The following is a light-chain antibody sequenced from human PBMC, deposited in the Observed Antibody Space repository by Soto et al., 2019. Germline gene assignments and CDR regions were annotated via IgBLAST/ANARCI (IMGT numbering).Light chain of an antibody. V-gene: IGKV1-27*01. CDR2: AAS. J-gene: IGKJ1*01. CDR3: QKHSSAPWT. Sequence: DTQMTQSPSSLSASVGDRVTITCRASQGIRNYLAWYQQKPGKVPKLLIYAASTLQSGVPSRFSGSGSGTDFTLTISSLQPEDVATYYCQKHSSAPWTFGQGTKVEI. CDR1: QGIRNY.